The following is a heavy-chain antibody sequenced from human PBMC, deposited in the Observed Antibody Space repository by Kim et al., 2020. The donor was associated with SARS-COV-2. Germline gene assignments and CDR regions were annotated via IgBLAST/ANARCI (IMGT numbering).Heavy chain of an antibody. D-gene: IGHD1-1*01. CDR2: INAGNGNT. J-gene: IGHJ4*02. Sequence: ASVKVSCKASGYTFSNYAIHWVRQAPGQRLEWMGWINAGNGNTKYSQKFQDRVTITRDTSANTAYMELSSLTSEDTAIYYCARGLTGTTGGYWGQGTLVT. CDR1: GYTFSNYA. CDR3: ARGLTGTTGGY. V-gene: IGHV1-3*01.